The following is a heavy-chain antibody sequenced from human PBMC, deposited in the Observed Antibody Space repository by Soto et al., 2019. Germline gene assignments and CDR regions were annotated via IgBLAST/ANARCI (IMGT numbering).Heavy chain of an antibody. CDR1: GGTFNSDT. CDR3: ATLVPAPIKLYPRLGWFDP. J-gene: IGHJ5*02. Sequence: SVKVSCKASGGTFNSDTITWVRQAPGQGLEWMGGIIPISDTAHYAQNFQGRVTITADESTSTVYMELSSLRSEDTAVYYCATLVPAPIKLYPRLGWFDPWGQGTLVTVSS. D-gene: IGHD2-2*02. V-gene: IGHV1-69*13. CDR2: IIPISDTA.